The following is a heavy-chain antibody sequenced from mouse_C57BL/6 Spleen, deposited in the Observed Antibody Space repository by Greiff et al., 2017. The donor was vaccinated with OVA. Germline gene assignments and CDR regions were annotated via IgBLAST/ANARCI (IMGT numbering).Heavy chain of an antibody. D-gene: IGHD2-4*01. CDR2: IYPGDGDT. CDR3: ARLGDYVGPYFDD. V-gene: IGHV1-80*01. CDR1: GYAFSSYW. J-gene: IGHJ2*01. Sequence: QVQLQQSGAELVKPGASVKISCKASGYAFSSYWMNWVKQRPGKGLEWIGQIYPGDGDTNSNGKFKGKATLTADKSSSTAYMQLSSLTSEDSAVYFCARLGDYVGPYFDDWGQGTTLTVSS.